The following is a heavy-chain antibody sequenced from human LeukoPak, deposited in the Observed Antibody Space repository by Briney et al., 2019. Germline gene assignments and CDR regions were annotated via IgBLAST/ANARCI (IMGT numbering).Heavy chain of an antibody. J-gene: IGHJ5*02. D-gene: IGHD3-10*01. CDR3: ARGGYYGSGNDFRFDP. V-gene: IGHV4-59*01. Sequence: PSETLSLTCTVSGGSINSYYWSWIRQPPGKGLECIGYIHYTGSTNYNPSLKSRVTISVDTSKNQVSLKLSSVTAADTAIYYCARGGYYGSGNDFRFDPWGQGTLVTVSS. CDR2: IHYTGST. CDR1: GGSINSYY.